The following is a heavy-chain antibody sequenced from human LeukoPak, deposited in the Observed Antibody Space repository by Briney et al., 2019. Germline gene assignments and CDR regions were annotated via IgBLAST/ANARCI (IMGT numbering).Heavy chain of an antibody. V-gene: IGHV3-23*01. CDR3: AKSSSVGIVVVPASKRYDY. CDR2: ISGSGGST. CDR1: GFTFSSYV. D-gene: IGHD2-2*01. Sequence: GGSLRLSCAASGFTFSSYVMSWVRQAPGKGLEWVSAISGSGGSTYYADSVKGRFTISRDNSKNTLYLQMNSLRAEDTAVYYCAKSSSVGIVVVPASKRYDYWGQGTLVTVSS. J-gene: IGHJ4*02.